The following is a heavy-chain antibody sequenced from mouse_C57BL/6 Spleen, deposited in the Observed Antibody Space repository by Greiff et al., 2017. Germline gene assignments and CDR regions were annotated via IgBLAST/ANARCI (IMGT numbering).Heavy chain of an antibody. V-gene: IGHV1-67*01. J-gene: IGHJ3*01. CDR1: GYTFTDYA. D-gene: IGHD1-1*01. Sequence: VQLQQSGPELVRPGVSVKISCKGSGYTFTDYAMHWVKQSHAKSLEWIGVIRTYYGDASYNQKFKDKATMTVDKSSSTAYMELARRTSEDSAVYYCGITTVVDSFAYWGQGTLVTVSA. CDR2: IRTYYGDA. CDR3: GITTVVDSFAY.